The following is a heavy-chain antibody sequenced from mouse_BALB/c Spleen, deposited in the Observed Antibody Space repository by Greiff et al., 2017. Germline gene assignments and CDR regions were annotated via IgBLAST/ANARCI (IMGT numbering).Heavy chain of an antibody. CDR2: IRSKSNNYAT. D-gene: IGHD4-1*01. CDR1: GFTFNTNA. V-gene: IGHV10S3*01. J-gene: IGHJ1*01. CDR3: VRANWDWYFDV. Sequence: EADGGLVQPKGSLKLSCAASGFTFNTNAMNWVRQAPGKGLEWVARIRSKSNNYATYYADSVKDRFTISRDDSQSMLYLQMNNLKTEDTAMYYCVRANWDWYFDVWGAGTTVTVSS.